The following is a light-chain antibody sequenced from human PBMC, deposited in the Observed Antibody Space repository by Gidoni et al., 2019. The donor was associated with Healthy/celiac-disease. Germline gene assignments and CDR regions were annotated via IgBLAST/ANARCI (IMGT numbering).Light chain of an antibody. J-gene: IGKJ4*01. CDR1: QDMSNY. CDR3: QQYDNLLT. Sequence: DIQMTQSPSSLSASVGDRVTITCQASQDMSNYLNWYQQKPGKAPKLLIYDASNLETGVPSRFSGSGSGTDFTFTISSLQPEDIATYYGQQYDNLLTFGGGTKVEIK. V-gene: IGKV1-33*01. CDR2: DAS.